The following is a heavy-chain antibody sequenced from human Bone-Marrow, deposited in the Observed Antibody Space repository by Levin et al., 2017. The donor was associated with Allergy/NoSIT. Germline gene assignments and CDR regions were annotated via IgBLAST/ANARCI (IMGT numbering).Heavy chain of an antibody. D-gene: IGHD5-12*01. Sequence: GGSLRLSCAASGFTFSDHYMDWVRQAPGKGLEWVGRTRNKANSYTTEYAASVKGRFTISRDDSKNSLYLQMNSLKTEDTAVYYCARIEGSSGYDLGHFDYWGQGTLVTVSS. CDR2: TRNKANSYTT. CDR1: GFTFSDHY. CDR3: ARIEGSSGYDLGHFDY. J-gene: IGHJ4*02. V-gene: IGHV3-72*01.